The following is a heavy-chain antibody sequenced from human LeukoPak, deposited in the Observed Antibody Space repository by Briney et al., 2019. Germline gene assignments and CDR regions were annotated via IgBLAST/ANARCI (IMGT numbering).Heavy chain of an antibody. CDR2: ISWNSGSI. Sequence: PGGSLRLSCAASGFTFDDYAMHWVRQAPGKGLEWVSGISWNSGSIGYADSVKGRFTISRDNSKNTLYLQMNSLGAEDTAVYYCAKSLSNGWINWFDPWGQGTLVTVSS. CDR3: AKSLSNGWINWFDP. D-gene: IGHD6-19*01. J-gene: IGHJ5*02. CDR1: GFTFDDYA. V-gene: IGHV3-9*01.